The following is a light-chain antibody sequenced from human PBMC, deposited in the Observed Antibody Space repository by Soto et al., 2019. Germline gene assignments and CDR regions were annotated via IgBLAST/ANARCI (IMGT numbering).Light chain of an antibody. CDR2: GAS. V-gene: IGKV3-15*01. CDR3: QQYNNWPPWT. Sequence: EIVMTQSPATLSVSPGERATLSCRASQSVSSTLAWYQQKPGQAPRLLIYGASTRPTGIPARFSGSGSGTEFTLNISSLQSEDFAVYYCQQYNNWPPWTFGQGTKVEIK. J-gene: IGKJ1*01. CDR1: QSVSST.